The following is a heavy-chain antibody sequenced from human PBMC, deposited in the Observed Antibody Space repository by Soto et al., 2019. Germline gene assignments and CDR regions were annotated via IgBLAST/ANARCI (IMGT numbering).Heavy chain of an antibody. CDR1: GGSMSTYY. Sequence: PSETLSLTCTVSGGSMSTYYWSWIRQPAGKGLEWIGRIYTSGGTNYNPSLKSRVTMSVDTSKKQFSLKLSSVTAADTAVYYCARGAAAGVDYGMDFWGQGTTVTVSS. D-gene: IGHD6-13*01. CDR2: IYTSGGT. CDR3: ARGAAAGVDYGMDF. J-gene: IGHJ6*02. V-gene: IGHV4-4*07.